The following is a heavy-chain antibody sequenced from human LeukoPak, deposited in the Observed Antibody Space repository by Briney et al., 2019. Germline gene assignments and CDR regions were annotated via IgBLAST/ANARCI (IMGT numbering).Heavy chain of an antibody. V-gene: IGHV4-59*01. CDR3: ARVDYDSSGYYGDAFDI. CDR1: GCSISSYY. CDR2: IYYSGST. D-gene: IGHD3-22*01. J-gene: IGHJ3*02. Sequence: SETLSLTCTVSGCSISSYYWSWIRQPPGKGQDWNGYIYYSGSTNYNPSLKSRVTISVDTSKNQFSLKLSSVTAADTAVYYCARVDYDSSGYYGDAFDIWGQGTMVTVSS.